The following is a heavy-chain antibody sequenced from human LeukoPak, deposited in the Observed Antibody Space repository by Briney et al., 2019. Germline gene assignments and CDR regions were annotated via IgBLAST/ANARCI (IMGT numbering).Heavy chain of an antibody. CDR3: ARGSFPGIAVAGITPFLALDY. Sequence: QSGGSLRLSCAASGFTFSDYWMHWVRQAPGKGLEWVATIRQDGSQKYYVDSVKGRFTISRDNAKNSLYLQMNSLRAEDTAVYYCARGSFPGIAVAGITPFLALDYWGQGTLVTVSS. V-gene: IGHV3-7*01. CDR2: IRQDGSQK. D-gene: IGHD6-19*01. J-gene: IGHJ4*02. CDR1: GFTFSDYW.